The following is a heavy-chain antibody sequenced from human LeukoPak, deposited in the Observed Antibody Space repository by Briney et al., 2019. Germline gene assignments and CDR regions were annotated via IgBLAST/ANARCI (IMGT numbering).Heavy chain of an antibody. D-gene: IGHD5-24*01. Sequence: GGSLRLSCAASGFTFGDYVMSWVRQAPGKGLEWVGFIRSKPCRGTTEYAASVKGRFNISRDDSKSIAYLQMNSLKTEDTAVYYCTRGRDGYNYQFDYWGQGTLVTVSS. CDR3: TRGRDGYNYQFDY. V-gene: IGHV3-49*04. J-gene: IGHJ4*02. CDR2: IRSKPCRGTT. CDR1: GFTFGDYV.